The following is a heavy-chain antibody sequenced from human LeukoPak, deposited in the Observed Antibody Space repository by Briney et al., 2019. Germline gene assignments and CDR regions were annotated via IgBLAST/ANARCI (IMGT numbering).Heavy chain of an antibody. V-gene: IGHV5-51*01. CDR1: GYSFTSYW. CDR3: ASSYCSGGSCSTYYFDY. CDR2: IYPGDSDT. J-gene: IGHJ4*02. Sequence: GESLKISCKGSGYSFTSYWIGWVRQMPGKGLEWMGIIYPGDSDTRYSPSFQGQVTISADKSISTAYLQWSSLKASDTAMYYCASSYCSGGSCSTYYFDYWGQGTLVTVSS. D-gene: IGHD2-15*01.